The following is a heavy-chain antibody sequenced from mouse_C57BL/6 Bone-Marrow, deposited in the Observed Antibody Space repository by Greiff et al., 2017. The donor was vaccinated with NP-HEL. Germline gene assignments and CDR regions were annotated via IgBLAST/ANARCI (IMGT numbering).Heavy chain of an antibody. Sequence: QVQLQQSGAELVRPGSSVKLSCKASGYTFTSYWMHWVKQRPIQGLEWIGNIYPSDSETHYNQKFKDKATLTVDKSSSTAYMQLSSLTSEDSAVYYCARTTTVVPWTWYFDVWGTGTTVTVSS. CDR3: ARTTTVVPWTWYFDV. V-gene: IGHV1-52*01. D-gene: IGHD1-1*01. J-gene: IGHJ1*03. CDR2: IYPSDSET. CDR1: GYTFTSYW.